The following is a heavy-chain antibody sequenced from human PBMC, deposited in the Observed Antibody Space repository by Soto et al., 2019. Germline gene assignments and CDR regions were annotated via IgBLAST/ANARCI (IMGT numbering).Heavy chain of an antibody. Sequence: QVQLVQSGAEVKKPGSSVKVSCKASGGTFSSYAISWVRQAPGQGLEWMGGIIPIFGTANYAQKFPGRVTITADESTSTAYMELSSLRSEDTAVYYCARVGDAGIAAAGPFFPNGFDPWGQGTLVTVSS. J-gene: IGHJ5*02. CDR1: GGTFSSYA. D-gene: IGHD6-13*01. V-gene: IGHV1-69*01. CDR3: ARVGDAGIAAAGPFFPNGFDP. CDR2: IIPIFGTA.